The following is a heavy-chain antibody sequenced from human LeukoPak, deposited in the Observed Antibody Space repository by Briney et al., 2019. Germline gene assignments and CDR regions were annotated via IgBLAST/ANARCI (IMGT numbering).Heavy chain of an antibody. CDR2: ISSSSGSI. D-gene: IGHD6-6*01. V-gene: IGHV3-21*01. J-gene: IGHJ4*02. CDR3: ARDKYSSSSYYFDY. Sequence: GGSLRLSCAASGFTFRSHSMNWVRQAPGKGLEWVSSISSSSGSIYYADSVKGRFTISRDNSKNTLYLQMNSLRAEDTAVYYCARDKYSSSSYYFDYWGQGTLVTVSS. CDR1: GFTFRSHS.